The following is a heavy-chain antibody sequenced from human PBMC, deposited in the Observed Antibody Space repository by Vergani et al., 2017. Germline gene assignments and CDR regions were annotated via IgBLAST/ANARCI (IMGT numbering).Heavy chain of an antibody. J-gene: IGHJ4*02. D-gene: IGHD2-15*01. CDR2: SIPILGMA. V-gene: IGHV1-69*02. CDR1: GGTFSSYT. Sequence: QVQLVQSGAEVKKPGSSVKVSCKASGGTFSSYTISWVRQAPGQGLEWMGRSIPILGMANYAQKFQGRVTITADKSTSTAYMELSSLRSEDTAVYYCARDHRYCSGVSDYQVVEYWGQGTLVTVSS. CDR3: ARDHRYCSGVSDYQVVEY.